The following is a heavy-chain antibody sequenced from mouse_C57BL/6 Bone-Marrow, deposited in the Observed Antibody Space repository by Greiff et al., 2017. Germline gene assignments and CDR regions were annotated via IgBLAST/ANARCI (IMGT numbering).Heavy chain of an antibody. CDR2: IDPSDSYT. Sequence: QVQLQQPGAELVRPWTSVKLSCKASGYTFTSSWMHWVKHRPGQGLELIGVIDPSDSYTNHNQKFTGKATLTVNTSSSTAYMLLSMQTSEDSAVYYCARCSNCPLAMDYWGQGTSVTVSS. V-gene: IGHV1-59*01. CDR1: GYTFTSSW. J-gene: IGHJ4*01. D-gene: IGHD2-5*01. CDR3: ARCSNCPLAMDY.